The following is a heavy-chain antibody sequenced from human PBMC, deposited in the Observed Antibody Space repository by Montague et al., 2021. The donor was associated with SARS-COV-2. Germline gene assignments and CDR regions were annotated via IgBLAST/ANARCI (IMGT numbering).Heavy chain of an antibody. Sequence: SLRLSCAASGFTVSSNYMSWVRQAPGKGLEWVSVIYSGGSTYYADSVKGRFTISRDNSKNTLYLQMNSLRAEDTAVYYCARDSKPDWVPYWYFDLWGRGTLATVSS. CDR3: ARDSKPDWVPYWYFDL. V-gene: IGHV3-53*01. D-gene: IGHD3-9*01. CDR2: IYSGGST. CDR1: GFTVSSNY. J-gene: IGHJ2*01.